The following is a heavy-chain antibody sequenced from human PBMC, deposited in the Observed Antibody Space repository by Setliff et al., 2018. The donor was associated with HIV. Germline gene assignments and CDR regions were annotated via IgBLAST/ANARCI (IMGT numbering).Heavy chain of an antibody. CDR3: ARGSLYYGLGSHYLRSWFDP. D-gene: IGHD3-10*01. Sequence: PSETLSLTCAVYGGSFSDNYWSWIRQPPGKGLDWIAEINHNGNINDNPSLKSRVTISMDPSKKQFSLKLSSVTAADTAVYYCARGSLYYGLGSHYLRSWFDPWGQGTLVTVPQ. J-gene: IGHJ5*02. CDR1: GGSFSDNY. CDR2: INHNGNI. V-gene: IGHV4-34*01.